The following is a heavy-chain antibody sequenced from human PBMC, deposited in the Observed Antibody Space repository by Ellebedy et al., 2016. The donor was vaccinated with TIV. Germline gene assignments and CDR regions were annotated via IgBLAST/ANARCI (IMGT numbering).Heavy chain of an antibody. V-gene: IGHV3-23*01. J-gene: IGHJ4*02. CDR3: AKDLYGDYVVDY. Sequence: GESLKISCAASGFTFTDYYMSWIRQAPGKGLEWVSTITGGGDNTYYADSVKGRFTISRDNSKNTLYLQMNSLRAADTAVYYCAKDLYGDYVVDYWGQGTLVTVSS. CDR2: ITGGGDNT. D-gene: IGHD4-17*01. CDR1: GFTFTDYY.